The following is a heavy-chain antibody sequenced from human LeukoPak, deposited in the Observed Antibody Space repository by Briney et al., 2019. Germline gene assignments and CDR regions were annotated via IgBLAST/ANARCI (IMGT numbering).Heavy chain of an antibody. J-gene: IGHJ4*02. CDR2: IYYSGST. CDR1: GGSISSSSYY. CDR3: ASLGYSGYEIDY. D-gene: IGHD5-12*01. V-gene: IGHV4-39*01. Sequence: SETLSLTCTVSGGSISSSSYYWGWIRQPPGKGLEWIGSIYYSGSTYYNPSLKSRVTISVDTSKNQFSLKLSSVTAADTAVYYCASLGYSGYEIDYWGQGTLVTVSS.